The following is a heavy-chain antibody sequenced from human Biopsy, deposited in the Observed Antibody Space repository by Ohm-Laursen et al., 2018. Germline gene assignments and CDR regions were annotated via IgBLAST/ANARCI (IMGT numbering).Heavy chain of an antibody. J-gene: IGHJ4*02. CDR3: ARVGVGAPSIDYFDS. CDR1: GGSIYNFF. D-gene: IGHD1-26*01. CDR2: IYYSGST. V-gene: IGHV4-59*01. Sequence: SETLSLTCSVSGGSIYNFFWSWIRQPPGKGLEWIGYIYYSGSTNYNPSLKSRVTISVDRSKNHFSLELSSVTAADTAAYYCARVGVGAPSIDYFDSWGQGALVTVSS.